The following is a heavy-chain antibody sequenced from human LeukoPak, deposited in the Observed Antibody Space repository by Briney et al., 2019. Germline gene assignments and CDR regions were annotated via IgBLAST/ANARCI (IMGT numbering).Heavy chain of an antibody. J-gene: IGHJ4*01. CDR3: AKPSGSGVDY. CDR2: IRYDGSHE. CDR1: GFTFSSYS. Sequence: PGGSLRLSCAASGFTFSSYSMNWVRQAPGKGLEWVAFIRYDGSHEYYADSVKGRFTISRDNSKNTLYLQMNSVRSEDTALYYCAKPSGSGVDYWGQGTRVTVSS. V-gene: IGHV3-30*02. D-gene: IGHD1-26*01.